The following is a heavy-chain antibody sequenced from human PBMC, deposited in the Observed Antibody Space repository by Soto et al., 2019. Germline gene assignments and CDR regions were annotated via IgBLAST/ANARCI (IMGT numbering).Heavy chain of an antibody. CDR1: GFTFSSYS. V-gene: IGHV3-21*01. D-gene: IGHD3-22*01. J-gene: IGHJ6*02. CDR2: ISSSSSYI. CDR3: ARVVGDYDRSGHYYYYYGMDV. Sequence: EVQLVESGGGLVKPGGSLRLSCAASGFTFSSYSMNWVRQAPGKGLEWVSSISSSSSYIYYADSVKGRFTISRDNAKNSLYLQMNSLRAEDTAVYYCARVVGDYDRSGHYYYYYGMDVWGQGTTVTVSS.